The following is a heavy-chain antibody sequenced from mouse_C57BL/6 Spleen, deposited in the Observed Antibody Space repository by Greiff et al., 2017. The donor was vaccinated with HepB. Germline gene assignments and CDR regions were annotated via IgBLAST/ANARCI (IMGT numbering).Heavy chain of an antibody. CDR1: GFTFSDYY. J-gene: IGHJ4*01. CDR2: ISNGGGST. Sequence: EVQVVESGGGLVQPGGSLKLSCAASGFTFSDYYMYWVRQTPEKRLEWVAYISNGGGSTYYPDTVKGRFTISRDNAKNTLYLQMSRLKSEDTAMYYCARRDGYYFAMDYWGQGTSVTVSS. CDR3: ARRDGYYFAMDY. D-gene: IGHD2-3*01. V-gene: IGHV5-12*01.